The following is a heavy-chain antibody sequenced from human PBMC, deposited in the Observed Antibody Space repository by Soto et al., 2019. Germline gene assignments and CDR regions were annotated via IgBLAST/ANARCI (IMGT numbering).Heavy chain of an antibody. Sequence: VQLMESGGGLVQPGGSLRLSCAASGFTVNNYAMTWVRQAPGKGLEWVSGISGSDGRTYYADSVKGRFTIFRDNSKNTLYLQMNSLRAEDSAMYYCAKDEKRVQWFGEDYWGQGTQVSVSS. J-gene: IGHJ4*02. CDR2: ISGSDGRT. CDR3: AKDEKRVQWFGEDY. D-gene: IGHD3-10*01. CDR1: GFTVNNYA. V-gene: IGHV3-23*01.